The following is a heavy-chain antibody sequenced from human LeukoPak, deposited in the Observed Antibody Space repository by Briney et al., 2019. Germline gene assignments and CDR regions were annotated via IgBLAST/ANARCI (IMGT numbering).Heavy chain of an antibody. Sequence: ASVKVSCKASGYTFTSYYMHWVRQAPGQGLEWMGIINPSGGSTSYAQKFQGRVTMTRDTSTSTVYMELSSLRSEDTAVYYCARGGLDNYYDSSGYILYNWFDPWGQGTLVTVSP. V-gene: IGHV1-46*01. CDR3: ARGGLDNYYDSSGYILYNWFDP. J-gene: IGHJ5*02. CDR1: GYTFTSYY. D-gene: IGHD3-22*01. CDR2: INPSGGST.